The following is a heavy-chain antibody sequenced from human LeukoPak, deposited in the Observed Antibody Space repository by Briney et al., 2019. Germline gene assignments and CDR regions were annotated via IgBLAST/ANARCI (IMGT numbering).Heavy chain of an antibody. Sequence: GGSLRLSCAASGFTFSDYYMSWIRQAPGEGLEWGSYISSSGGTIYYADSVKGRFPIPRDNARNKLYRQRNRLRPQAPAVYYCATYYSSSWYFYRAFALWGQGTMVPVSS. CDR3: ATYYSSSWYFYRAFAL. CDR2: ISSSGGTI. J-gene: IGHJ3*01. V-gene: IGHV3-11*01. CDR1: GFTFSDYY. D-gene: IGHD6-13*01.